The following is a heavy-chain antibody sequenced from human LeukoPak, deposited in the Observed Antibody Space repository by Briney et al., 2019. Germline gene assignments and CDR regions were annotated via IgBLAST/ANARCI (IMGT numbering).Heavy chain of an antibody. CDR1: GFTFSTYA. J-gene: IGHJ4*02. D-gene: IGHD3-22*01. Sequence: GRSLRLSCAASGFTFSTYATHWVRQAPGKGLEWVALISYHGSNKYYADSVKGRFTISRDNSKNTLSLQMNSLRAEDTAVYYCARDIVVASTGFDYWGQGTLVTVSS. CDR2: ISYHGSNK. V-gene: IGHV3-30-3*01. CDR3: ARDIVVASTGFDY.